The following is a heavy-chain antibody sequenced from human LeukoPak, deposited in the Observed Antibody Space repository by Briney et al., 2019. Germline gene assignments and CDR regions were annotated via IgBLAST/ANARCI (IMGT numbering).Heavy chain of an antibody. CDR1: GFTFSSYS. D-gene: IGHD3-22*01. Sequence: GSLRLSCAASGFTFSSYSMNWVRQAPGKGLEWIGYIYTSGSTNYNPSLKSRVTMSVDTSKNQFSLKLSSVTAADTAVYYCARDGPDRPTYYYDSSGYSSYYYYMDVWGKGTTVTISS. V-gene: IGHV4-4*08. CDR2: IYTSGST. CDR3: ARDGPDRPTYYYDSSGYSSYYYYMDV. J-gene: IGHJ6*03.